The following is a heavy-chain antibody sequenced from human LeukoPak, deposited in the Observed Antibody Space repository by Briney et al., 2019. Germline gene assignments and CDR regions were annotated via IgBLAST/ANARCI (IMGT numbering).Heavy chain of an antibody. CDR2: IYYSGST. J-gene: IGHJ3*02. D-gene: IGHD3-10*02. Sequence: SSETLSLTCTVSGASISSSSYYWGWIRQPPGKGLEWIGSIYYSGSTYYNPSLKSRVTITVDTSKNQFCLKLISVTAADTAVYYCGTYLFANPGAFDIWGQGTMVTVSS. CDR3: GTYLFANPGAFDI. V-gene: IGHV4-39*07. CDR1: GASISSSSYY.